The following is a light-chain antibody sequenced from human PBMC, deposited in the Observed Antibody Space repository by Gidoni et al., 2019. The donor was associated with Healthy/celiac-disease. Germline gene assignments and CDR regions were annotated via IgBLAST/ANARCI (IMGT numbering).Light chain of an antibody. V-gene: IGKV1-33*01. J-gene: IGKJ5*01. CDR2: DAS. Sequence: IQITPSPSALSASVGDRVTLTCPASQDISNYLNWYQQKPGKAPKLLVYDASNLETGVPSRFSGSGSGTDFTFTISSLQPEDIATYYCQQYDNLPLTFGQGTRLEIK. CDR1: QDISNY. CDR3: QQYDNLPLT.